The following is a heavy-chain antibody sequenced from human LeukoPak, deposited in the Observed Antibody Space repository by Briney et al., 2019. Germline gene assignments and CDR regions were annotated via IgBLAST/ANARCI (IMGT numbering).Heavy chain of an antibody. Sequence: PGRSLRLSCAASGFTFSSYAMHWVRQAPGKGLEWVAVIWYDGSNKYYADSVKGRFTISRDNSKNTLYLQMNSLRAEDTVVYYCAKLAPAGYSSGWLDYWGQGTLVTVSS. D-gene: IGHD6-19*01. J-gene: IGHJ4*02. CDR2: IWYDGSNK. CDR3: AKLAPAGYSSGWLDY. CDR1: GFTFSSYA. V-gene: IGHV3-33*08.